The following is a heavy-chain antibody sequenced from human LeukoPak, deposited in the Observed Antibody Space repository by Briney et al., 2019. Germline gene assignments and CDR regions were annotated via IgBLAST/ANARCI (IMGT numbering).Heavy chain of an antibody. CDR2: TNPYNGNT. CDR3: ATSGYTGSWYSL. CDR1: GHTFTSHG. V-gene: IGHV1-18*01. D-gene: IGHD6-13*01. Sequence: ASVKVSCKASGHTFTSHGLTWVRQAPGQGLQWVGWTNPYNGNTHYAQNLQDRVTMTTNTSPSTAYMELRSLRSDDTAVYYCATSGYTGSWYSLWGQGTLVTVSS. J-gene: IGHJ4*02.